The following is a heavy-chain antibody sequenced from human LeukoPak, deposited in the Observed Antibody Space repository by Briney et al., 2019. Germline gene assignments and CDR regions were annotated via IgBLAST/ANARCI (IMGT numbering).Heavy chain of an antibody. J-gene: IGHJ4*02. V-gene: IGHV3-7*01. CDR2: IKQDGSEK. CDR1: GFTFSSYW. CDR3: ARESERYDSPPDY. D-gene: IGHD3-22*01. Sequence: GGSLRLSCAASGFTFSSYWMSWVRLAPGKGLEWVANIKQDGSEKYYVDSVKGRFTISRDNAKNSLYLQMNSLRAEDTAVYYCARESERYDSPPDYWGQGTLVTVSS.